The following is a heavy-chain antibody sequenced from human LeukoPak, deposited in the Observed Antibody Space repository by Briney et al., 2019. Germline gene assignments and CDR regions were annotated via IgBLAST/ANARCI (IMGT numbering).Heavy chain of an antibody. Sequence: ASVKVSCKASGYTFTSYYMHWVRQAPGQGLEWMGIINPSGGSTSYAQKFQGRVTMTRDTSTSTVYMELSSLRSEDTAVYYCARDRGYCSSTSCYRRVVRYNWFDPRGQGTLVTVSS. CDR3: ARDRGYCSSTSCYRRVVRYNWFDP. V-gene: IGHV1-46*01. CDR2: INPSGGST. D-gene: IGHD2-2*01. CDR1: GYTFTSYY. J-gene: IGHJ5*02.